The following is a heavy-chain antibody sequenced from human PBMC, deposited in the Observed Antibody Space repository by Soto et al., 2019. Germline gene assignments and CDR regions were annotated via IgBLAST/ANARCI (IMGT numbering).Heavy chain of an antibody. D-gene: IGHD3-22*01. CDR1: GYTFTRYG. Sequence: ASVKVSCKASGYTFTRYGISWVRQAPGQGLEWMGWISAYNGNTNYAQKLQGRVTMTTDTSTSTAYMELRSLRSDDTAVYYCARDLGRYDSSGYYYFSDYWGQGTLVTVS. CDR2: ISAYNGNT. J-gene: IGHJ4*02. V-gene: IGHV1-18*01. CDR3: ARDLGRYDSSGYYYFSDY.